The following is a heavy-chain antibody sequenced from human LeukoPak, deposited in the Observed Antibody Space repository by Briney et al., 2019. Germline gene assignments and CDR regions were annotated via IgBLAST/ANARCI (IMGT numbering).Heavy chain of an antibody. CDR1: GFTFSSYW. CDR2: INSDGSST. D-gene: IGHD6-13*01. J-gene: IGHJ5*02. Sequence: GGSLRLSCAASGFTFSSYWMHWVRQAPGKGLVWVSRINSDGSSTSYADSVKGRFTIPRDNAKNTLYLQMNSLRAEDTAVYYCARDRIAAAGRGWFDPWGQGTLVTVSS. CDR3: ARDRIAAAGRGWFDP. V-gene: IGHV3-74*01.